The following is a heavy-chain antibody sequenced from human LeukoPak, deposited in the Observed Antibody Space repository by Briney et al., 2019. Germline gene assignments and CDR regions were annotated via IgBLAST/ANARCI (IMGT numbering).Heavy chain of an antibody. V-gene: IGHV3-74*01. D-gene: IGHD4-23*01. J-gene: IGHJ1*01. Sequence: ARGSLRLSCGAYGFTFRSRWMHWVRQPPGKGLVWVSRISSDGSSTSYADSVKGRFTISRDNAKNTLYLQMNSLRGEDTAVYHCYGGNAEHWGQGTLVTVSS. CDR1: GFTFRSRW. CDR3: YGGNAEH. CDR2: ISSDGSST.